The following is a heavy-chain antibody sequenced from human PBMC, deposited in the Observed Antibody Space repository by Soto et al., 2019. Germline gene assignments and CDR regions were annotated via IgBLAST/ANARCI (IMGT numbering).Heavy chain of an antibody. Sequence: ASVKVSWKASGYTFTSYCIHWVLQAPGQRLEWMGWINAANGDTKYSPKFQGRVTITRDTSASTAYMELSSLRSEDTAVYYCVRRHVSATGIDWFDPWGQGTLVTVSS. J-gene: IGHJ5*02. D-gene: IGHD6-13*01. V-gene: IGHV1-3*01. CDR1: GYTFTSYC. CDR2: INAANGDT. CDR3: VRRHVSATGIDWFDP.